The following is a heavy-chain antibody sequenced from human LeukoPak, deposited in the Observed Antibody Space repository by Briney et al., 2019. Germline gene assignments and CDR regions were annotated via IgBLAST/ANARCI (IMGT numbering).Heavy chain of an antibody. D-gene: IGHD3-22*01. CDR3: ARGAPQLYYYDSSGYGDSYYFDY. Sequence: PSETLSLTWAVYGGSFSGYYWSWIRQPPGKGLEWIGEINHSGSTNYNPSLKSRVTISVDTSKNQFSLKLSSVTAADTAVYYCARGAPQLYYYDSSGYGDSYYFDYWGQGTLVTVSS. CDR1: GGSFSGYY. CDR2: INHSGST. V-gene: IGHV4-34*01. J-gene: IGHJ4*02.